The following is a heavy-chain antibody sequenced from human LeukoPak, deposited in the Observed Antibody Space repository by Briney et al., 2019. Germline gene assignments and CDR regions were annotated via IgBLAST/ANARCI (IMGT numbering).Heavy chain of an antibody. V-gene: IGHV4-59*01. D-gene: IGHD3-10*01. CDR3: ARSDYHNSGSHTVFDAFDI. CDR2: IDDSGNT. CDR1: GGSISRYY. Sequence: SETLSLTCTVSGGSISRYYWSWIRRPPGKGLEWIGYIDDSGNTNYNPSLKSQVTISVDRSKNQFSLKLSFVTAADTAMYYCARSDYHNSGSHTVFDAFDIWGQGTRVTVSS. J-gene: IGHJ3*02.